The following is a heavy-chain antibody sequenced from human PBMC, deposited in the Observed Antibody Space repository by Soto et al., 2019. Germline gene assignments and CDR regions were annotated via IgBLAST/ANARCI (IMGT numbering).Heavy chain of an antibody. CDR3: TRRVRSTGLLDY. CDR1: GNSISGNSSF. Sequence: SETLSLTCSVSGNSISGNSSFWAWIRQPPGKNLEWIGSVYYTGSTYYNSSLKSRVSISIDTSKNQFSLSLNSVTAADTAVYYCTRRVRSTGLLDYWGQGALVTVSS. D-gene: IGHD4-4*01. CDR2: VYYTGST. V-gene: IGHV4-39*01. J-gene: IGHJ4*02.